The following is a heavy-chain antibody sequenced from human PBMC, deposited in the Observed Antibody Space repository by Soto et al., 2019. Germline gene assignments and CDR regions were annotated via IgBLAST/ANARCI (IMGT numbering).Heavy chain of an antibody. D-gene: IGHD3-22*01. J-gene: IGHJ4*01. CDR3: AGDRSGLSGYYGD. CDR1: GGSFSGYY. CDR2: INHSGST. Sequence: QVQLQQWGAGLLKPSETLSLTCAVYGGSFSGYYWSWIRQPPGKGLEWIGEINHSGSTNYNPSLKSRVTISVDTSKNQFTLKLSSGTAADTAVYYCAGDRSGLSGYYGDWGHGTLVTVSS. V-gene: IGHV4-34*01.